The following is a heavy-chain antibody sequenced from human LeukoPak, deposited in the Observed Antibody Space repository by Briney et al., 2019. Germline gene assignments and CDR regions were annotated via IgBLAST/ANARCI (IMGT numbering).Heavy chain of an antibody. J-gene: IGHJ4*02. D-gene: IGHD3-3*01. CDR2: IRQDGSEK. Sequence: PGGSLRLSCAASGFTFGSYWMNWVRQAPVKGLEWVASIRQDGSEKNYVDSVRGRFTISRDNAKNSLYLQMNSLRAEDTAVYYCARASITLFGVPLLFDYWGQGTLVTVSS. V-gene: IGHV3-7*01. CDR1: GFTFGSYW. CDR3: ARASITLFGVPLLFDY.